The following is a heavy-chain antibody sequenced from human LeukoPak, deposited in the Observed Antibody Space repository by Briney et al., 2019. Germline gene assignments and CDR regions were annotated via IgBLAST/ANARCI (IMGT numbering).Heavy chain of an antibody. Sequence: GGSLRLSCAATGFTFSSYAMHWVRQAPGKGLEWVAVISYDGSNKYYADSVKGRFTISRDNSKNTLYLQMNSLRAEDTAVYYCARLGLIVQAFDIWGQGTMVTVSS. CDR3: ARLGLIVQAFDI. CDR2: ISYDGSNK. D-gene: IGHD3-22*01. J-gene: IGHJ3*02. V-gene: IGHV3-30*01. CDR1: GFTFSSYA.